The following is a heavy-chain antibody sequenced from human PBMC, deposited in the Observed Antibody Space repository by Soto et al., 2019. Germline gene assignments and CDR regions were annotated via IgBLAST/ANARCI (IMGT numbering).Heavy chain of an antibody. J-gene: IGHJ6*02. D-gene: IGHD6-13*01. CDR1: GGSISSSSY. Sequence: QLQLQESGPGLVKPSETLSLTCTVSGGSISSSSYWSWIRQPPGKGLEWIGSIYSIGSTYYNPSLKSRATISVDTSKNQFSLKLSSVTAADTAVYYCRRSSRYSTDVWGQGTTVTVSS. V-gene: IGHV4-39*01. CDR3: RRSSRYSTDV. CDR2: IYSIGST.